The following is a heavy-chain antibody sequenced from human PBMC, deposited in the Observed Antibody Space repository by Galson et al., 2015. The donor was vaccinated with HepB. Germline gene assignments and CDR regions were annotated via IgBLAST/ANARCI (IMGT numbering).Heavy chain of an antibody. CDR3: ARGHYDFWSGQSAPRPRYYFDY. J-gene: IGHJ4*02. CDR2: IIPIFGTA. V-gene: IGHV1-69*13. CDR1: GGTFSSYA. Sequence: SVKVSCKASGGTFSSYAISWVRQAPGQGLEWMGGIIPIFGTANYAQKFQGRVTITADESTSTAYMELSSLRSEDTAVYYCARGHYDFWSGQSAPRPRYYFDYWGQGTLVTVSS. D-gene: IGHD3-3*01.